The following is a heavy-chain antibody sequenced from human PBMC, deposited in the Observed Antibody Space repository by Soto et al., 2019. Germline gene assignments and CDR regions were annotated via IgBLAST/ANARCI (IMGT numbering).Heavy chain of an antibody. CDR2: ISYDGSNK. V-gene: IGHV3-30*18. Sequence: GGSLRLSCAASGFTFSSYGMHWVRQAPGKGLEWVAVISYDGSNKYYADSVKGRFTISRDNSKNTLYLQMNSLKAEDTAVYYCAKQGYCSSTSCFDKTLGGRPRGYYYGMDVWGQGTTVTVSS. J-gene: IGHJ6*02. CDR1: GFTFSSYG. CDR3: AKQGYCSSTSCFDKTLGGRPRGYYYGMDV. D-gene: IGHD2-2*01.